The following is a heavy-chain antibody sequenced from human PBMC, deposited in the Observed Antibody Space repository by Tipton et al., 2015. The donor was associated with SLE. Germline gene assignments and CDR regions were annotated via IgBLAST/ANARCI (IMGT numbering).Heavy chain of an antibody. V-gene: IGHV1-8*02. CDR1: GYTFTSYD. J-gene: IGHJ4*02. D-gene: IGHD6-13*01. CDR3: ARGIRIAAGSLYYFDY. Sequence: QLVQSGAEVKKPGASVKVSCKASGYTFTSYDINWVRQATGQGLEWMGWMNPNSGNTGYAQKFQGRVTMTRNTSISTAYMELSSLRSEDTAVYYCARGIRIAAGSLYYFDYWGQGTLVTVSS. CDR2: MNPNSGNT.